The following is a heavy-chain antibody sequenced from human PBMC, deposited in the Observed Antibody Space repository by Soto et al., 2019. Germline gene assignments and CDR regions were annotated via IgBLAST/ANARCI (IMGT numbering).Heavy chain of an antibody. D-gene: IGHD1-26*01. CDR2: TYYRSKWYN. Sequence: SQTLSLTCAISGDSVSSNSAAWNWIRHSPSRGFEWLGRTYYRSKWYNEYAVSVKGRISINSDTSKNHFSLKLNSVTPEDTAVYYCARTGGATDSWGQGTLVTVSS. CDR3: ARTGGATDS. CDR1: GDSVSSNSAA. J-gene: IGHJ4*02. V-gene: IGHV6-1*01.